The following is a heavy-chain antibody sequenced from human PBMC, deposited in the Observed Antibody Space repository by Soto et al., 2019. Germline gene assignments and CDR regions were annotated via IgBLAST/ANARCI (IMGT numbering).Heavy chain of an antibody. J-gene: IGHJ6*02. Sequence: PSQTLSLTCTVSGGSISSGGYYWSWIRQHPGKGLEWIGYIYYSGSTYYNPSLKSRVTISVDTSKNQFSLKLSSVTAADTAVYYCARFLFVEDILPGYYRGMAVWRQGTTVTVSS. CDR1: GGSISSGGYY. D-gene: IGHD3-9*01. CDR2: IYYSGST. CDR3: ARFLFVEDILPGYYRGMAV. V-gene: IGHV4-31*03.